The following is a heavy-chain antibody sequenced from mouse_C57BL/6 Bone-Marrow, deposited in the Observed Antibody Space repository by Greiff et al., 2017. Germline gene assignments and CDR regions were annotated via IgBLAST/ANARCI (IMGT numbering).Heavy chain of an antibody. Sequence: QVQLKESGAELAKPGASVTLSCKASGYTFTSYWMHWVKQRPGQGLEWIGYINPTSGYLKYNQKFKDKATLTADKCSSTGDMQLSSLTYEDSAVYYCARFVRRGAMDYWGQGTAVTVSS. CDR1: GYTFTSYW. CDR3: ARFVRRGAMDY. V-gene: IGHV1-7*01. J-gene: IGHJ4*01. CDR2: INPTSGYL.